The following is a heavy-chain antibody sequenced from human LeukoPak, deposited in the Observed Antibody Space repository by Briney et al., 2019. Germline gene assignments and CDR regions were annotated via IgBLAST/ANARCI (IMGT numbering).Heavy chain of an antibody. V-gene: IGHV3-7*04. CDR3: ARGDDFSGDH. J-gene: IGHJ4*02. CDR2: IHPEGNEK. D-gene: IGHD1-1*01. CDR1: GFAFSNFW. Sequence: GGSLRLSCAVSGFAFSNFWMSWVRQAPGRGLEWVANIHPEGNEKYHVESVKGRFTISRDNAKNSLFLQMNGLRVEVTAVYYCARGDDFSGDHWGQGTLVTVSS.